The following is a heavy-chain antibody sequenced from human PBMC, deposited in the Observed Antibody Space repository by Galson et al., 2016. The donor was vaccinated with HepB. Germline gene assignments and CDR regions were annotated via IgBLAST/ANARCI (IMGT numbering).Heavy chain of an antibody. D-gene: IGHD3-22*01. Sequence: SETLSLTCTVSGGSISRSSYYWGWIRQPAGKGLEWIGSIYYSGSTYYNPSLGGRVTISVDTSKNQFSLKLSSVTAADTAVCYCAKTRGPGYYDSSGYYYPPAAFDIWGQGIKVTVSS. J-gene: IGHJ3*02. CDR3: AKTRGPGYYDSSGYYYPPAAFDI. CDR1: GGSISRSSYY. CDR2: IYYSGST. V-gene: IGHV4-39*01.